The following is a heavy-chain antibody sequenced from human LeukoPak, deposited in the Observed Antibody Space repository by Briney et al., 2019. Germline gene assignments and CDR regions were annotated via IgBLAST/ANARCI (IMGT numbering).Heavy chain of an antibody. CDR1: GFTFSTYT. CDR2: ITSNGFYI. CDR3: ARGLWFGELGYDY. Sequence: GGSLRLSCAASGFTFSTYTMNWVRQAPGKGLEWVSSITSNGFYIYYADSLKGRFTISRDTSKDSLSLHINSLRAEDTAIYYCARGLWFGELGYDYWGQGTLVTVSS. D-gene: IGHD3-10*01. V-gene: IGHV3-21*01. J-gene: IGHJ4*02.